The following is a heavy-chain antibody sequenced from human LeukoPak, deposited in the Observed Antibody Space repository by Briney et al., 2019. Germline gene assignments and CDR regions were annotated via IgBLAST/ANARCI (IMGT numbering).Heavy chain of an antibody. CDR1: GFTFSTYW. D-gene: IGHD3-10*01. Sequence: PGESLRLSCAASGFTFSTYWMHWVRQAPGKGLVWVSRINSDGYSTSYADSVKGRFTISRDNAKNTLYLQMNSLRAEDTAVYYCAYQGEFRAFDYWGQGTLVTVSS. J-gene: IGHJ4*02. CDR3: AYQGEFRAFDY. V-gene: IGHV3-74*01. CDR2: INSDGYST.